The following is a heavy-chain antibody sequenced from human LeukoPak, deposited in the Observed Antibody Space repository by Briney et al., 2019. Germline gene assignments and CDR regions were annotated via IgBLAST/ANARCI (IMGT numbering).Heavy chain of an antibody. CDR2: ISSSSSYI. Sequence: GGSLRLSCAASGFTFSSYSMNWVRQAPGKGLEWVSSISSSSSYIHYADSVKGRFTISRDNAKNSLYLQMNSLRAEDTAVYYCARDIVVVPAAKDGMDVWGQGTTVTVSS. CDR3: ARDIVVVPAAKDGMDV. V-gene: IGHV3-21*01. CDR1: GFTFSSYS. J-gene: IGHJ6*02. D-gene: IGHD2-2*01.